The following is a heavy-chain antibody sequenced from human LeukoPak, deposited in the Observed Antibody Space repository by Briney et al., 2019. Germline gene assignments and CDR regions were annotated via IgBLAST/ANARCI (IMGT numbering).Heavy chain of an antibody. D-gene: IGHD3-22*01. CDR3: ARAHYASSNIKVPFDV. CDR1: GFTFRSYS. Sequence: GGSLRLSCAASGFTFRSYSMNWVRQAPGKGLEWVSAIDPSSTYIYYADSVKGRFTISRDNAENSLYLQMNSLRVEDTAVYYCARAHYASSNIKVPFDVWGKGTTVTVSS. J-gene: IGHJ6*04. V-gene: IGHV3-21*01. CDR2: IDPSSTYI.